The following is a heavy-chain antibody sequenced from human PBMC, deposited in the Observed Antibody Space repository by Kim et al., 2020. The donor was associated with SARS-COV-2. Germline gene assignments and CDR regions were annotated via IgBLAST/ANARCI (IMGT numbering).Heavy chain of an antibody. D-gene: IGHD6-13*01. CDR3: AKIVAAAGSPDLDY. J-gene: IGHJ4*02. Sequence: DSVKGRYTNVRDNTKNTMYLQMNSLSARDTALYYCAKIVAAAGSPDLDYWCQGTLVTVSS. V-gene: IGHV3-30*02.